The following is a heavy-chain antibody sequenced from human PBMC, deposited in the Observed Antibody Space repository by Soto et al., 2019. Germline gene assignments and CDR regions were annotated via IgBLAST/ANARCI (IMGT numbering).Heavy chain of an antibody. CDR3: ARAGQGASCSGGSCYLGASDT. CDR2: IGTAGDT. D-gene: IGHD2-15*01. J-gene: IGHJ3*02. CDR1: GFNFSSYD. V-gene: IGHV3-13*01. Sequence: EVQLVESGGGLVQPGGSLRLSCEASGFNFSSYDMHWVRQATGKGLEWVSVIGTAGDTFYTGSVKGRFTISRENGKNSLYLQMNSLRAGDTAVYYCARAGQGASCSGGSCYLGASDTWGQGTMVTVSS.